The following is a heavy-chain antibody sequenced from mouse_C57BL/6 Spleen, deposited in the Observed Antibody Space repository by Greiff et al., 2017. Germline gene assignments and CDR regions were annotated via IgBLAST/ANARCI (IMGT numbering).Heavy chain of an antibody. Sequence: QVQLQQPGAELVKPGASVKLSCKASGYTFTSYWMHWVKQRPGQGLEWIGMIHPNSGSTNYNEKFKSKATLTVDKSSSTAYMQLSILTSEDSAVYYCARERTYYGSSYWYFDVWGTGTTVTVSS. CDR1: GYTFTSYW. D-gene: IGHD1-1*01. CDR2: IHPNSGST. J-gene: IGHJ1*03. V-gene: IGHV1-64*01. CDR3: ARERTYYGSSYWYFDV.